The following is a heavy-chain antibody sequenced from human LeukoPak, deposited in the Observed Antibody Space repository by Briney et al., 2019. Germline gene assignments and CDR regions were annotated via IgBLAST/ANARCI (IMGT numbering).Heavy chain of an antibody. CDR2: ISPDGSNK. V-gene: IGHV3-30-3*01. CDR1: GFTFSTYA. J-gene: IGHJ6*02. CDR3: ARNAYGAQTPSDV. D-gene: IGHD4-17*01. Sequence: GGSLRLSCAASGFTFSTYAMSWVRQAPGKGLEWVARISPDGSNKYYADSVRGRFTISRDNAKNSLYLQMNSLRAEDTAVYYCARNAYGAQTPSDVWGQGTTVTVSS.